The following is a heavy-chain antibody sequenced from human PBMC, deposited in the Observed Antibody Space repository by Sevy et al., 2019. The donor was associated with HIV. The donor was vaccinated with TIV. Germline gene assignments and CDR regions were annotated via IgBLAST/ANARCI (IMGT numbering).Heavy chain of an antibody. CDR3: ARVRGGSGSYHFDY. V-gene: IGHV4-31*03. Sequence: SETLSLTCTVSGGSISSGGYYWSWIRQHPGKCLEWIGYIYYSGSTYYNPSLKSRVTISVDTSKNQFSLKLSSVTAADTAVYYCARVRGGSGSYHFDYWGQGTLVTVSS. CDR1: GGSISSGGYY. CDR2: IYYSGST. J-gene: IGHJ4*02. D-gene: IGHD3-10*01.